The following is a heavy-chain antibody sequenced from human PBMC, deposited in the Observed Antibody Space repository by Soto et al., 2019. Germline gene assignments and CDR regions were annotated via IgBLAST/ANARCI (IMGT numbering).Heavy chain of an antibody. V-gene: IGHV4-59*08. CDR1: GGSLSSYY. CDR3: ARQSDYGDPDAFDI. D-gene: IGHD4-17*01. J-gene: IGHJ3*02. Sequence: SETLSLTCTVSGGSLSSYYWSWIRQPPGKGVEGIGNIYISGSTNYNPTLQSRVTISVDTSKSQFSLKLSSVTAADTAVYYCARQSDYGDPDAFDIWGQGTMVTVSS. CDR2: IYISGST.